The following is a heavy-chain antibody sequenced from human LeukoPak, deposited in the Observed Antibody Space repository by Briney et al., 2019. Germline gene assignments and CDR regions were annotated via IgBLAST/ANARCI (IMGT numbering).Heavy chain of an antibody. CDR2: IRYDGSNK. J-gene: IGHJ4*02. D-gene: IGHD7-27*01. CDR3: AKDPGRLTGDPRYFDY. Sequence: GGSLRLSCAASGFTFSSYGMHWVRQAPGKGLEGVAFIRYDGSNKYYADSVKGRFTISRDNSKNTLYLQMNSLRAEDTAVYYCAKDPGRLTGDPRYFDYWGQGTLVTVSS. V-gene: IGHV3-30*02. CDR1: GFTFSSYG.